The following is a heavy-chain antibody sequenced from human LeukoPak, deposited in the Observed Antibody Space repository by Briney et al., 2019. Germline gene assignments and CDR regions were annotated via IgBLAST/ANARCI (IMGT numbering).Heavy chain of an antibody. CDR1: GGSFSGYY. V-gene: IGHV4-34*01. D-gene: IGHD5-12*01. J-gene: IGHJ4*02. CDR3: AREMVWATILDY. Sequence: SETLSLTCAVYGGSFSGYYWSWIRQPPGKGLEWIGEINHSGSTNYNPSLKSRVTISVDTSKNQFSLKLSSVTAADTAVYYCAREMVWATILDYWGQGTLVTVSS. CDR2: INHSGST.